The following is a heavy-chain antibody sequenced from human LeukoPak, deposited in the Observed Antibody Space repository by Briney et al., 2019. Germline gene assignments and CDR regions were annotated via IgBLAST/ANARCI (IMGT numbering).Heavy chain of an antibody. CDR3: ARVLRYPFSRTRLNYYYYMDV. Sequence: GASVRVSCKASGYTFTSYDINWLRQATGQGLEWMGWMNPNSGNTGYAQKFQGRVTMTRNTSISTAYMELSSLRSEDTAVYYCARVLRYPFSRTRLNYYYYMDVWGKGTTVTVSS. V-gene: IGHV1-8*01. D-gene: IGHD3-9*01. J-gene: IGHJ6*03. CDR1: GYTFTSYD. CDR2: MNPNSGNT.